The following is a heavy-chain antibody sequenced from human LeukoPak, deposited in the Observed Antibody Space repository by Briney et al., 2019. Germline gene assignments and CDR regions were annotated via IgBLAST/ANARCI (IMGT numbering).Heavy chain of an antibody. CDR3: AREGIYCSSTSCYGRWFDP. D-gene: IGHD2-2*01. J-gene: IGHJ5*02. Sequence: ASVKVSCKASGYTFTSYGISWVRQAPGQGLEWMGWISAYNGNTNYAQKLQGRVTMTTDTSTSTAYMELRSLRSDDTAVYYCAREGIYCSSTSCYGRWFDPWGQGTLVTVSS. CDR1: GYTFTSYG. CDR2: ISAYNGNT. V-gene: IGHV1-18*01.